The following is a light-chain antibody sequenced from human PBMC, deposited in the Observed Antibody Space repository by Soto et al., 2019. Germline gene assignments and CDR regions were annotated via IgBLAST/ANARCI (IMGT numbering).Light chain of an antibody. J-gene: IGKJ5*01. CDR2: DAS. CDR3: MQGTHWPIT. V-gene: IGKV1-5*01. Sequence: DIQMTQPPSTLSASVGDRVTITCRASQSISSWLAWYQQKPGKAPKLLIYDASSLQSGVPSRFSGSGSGTDFALKISRVEAEDVGVYYCMQGTHWPITFGQGTRLEIK. CDR1: QSISSW.